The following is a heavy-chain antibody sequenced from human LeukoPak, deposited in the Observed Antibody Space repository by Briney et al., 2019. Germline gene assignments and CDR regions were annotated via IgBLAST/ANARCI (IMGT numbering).Heavy chain of an antibody. CDR1: GGSISSGSYY. CDR3: ARVTGYRIEDYFDY. D-gene: IGHD6-13*01. CDR2: IYTSGST. J-gene: IGHJ4*02. Sequence: SETLSLTCTVSGGSISSGSYYWSWIRQPAGKGLEWIGRIYTSGSTNYNPSLGSRVTISVETSKNEFSLKLRSVTAADTAVYYCARVTGYRIEDYFDYWGQGTLVTVSS. V-gene: IGHV4-61*02.